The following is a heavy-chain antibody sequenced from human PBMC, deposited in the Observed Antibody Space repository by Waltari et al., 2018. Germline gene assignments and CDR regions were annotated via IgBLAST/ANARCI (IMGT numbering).Heavy chain of an antibody. CDR3: ARGGVGCSGGSCYGYYYYYYMDV. J-gene: IGHJ6*03. D-gene: IGHD2-15*01. Sequence: QVQLQQWGAGLLKPSETLSLTCAVYGGSFSGYYWSWIRQPPGKGLEWIGEINHSGSTNYNPSLKSRVTISVETSKNQFSLKLSSVTAADTAVYYWARGGVGCSGGSCYGYYYYYYMDVWGKGTTVTVSS. CDR1: GGSFSGYY. CDR2: INHSGST. V-gene: IGHV4-34*01.